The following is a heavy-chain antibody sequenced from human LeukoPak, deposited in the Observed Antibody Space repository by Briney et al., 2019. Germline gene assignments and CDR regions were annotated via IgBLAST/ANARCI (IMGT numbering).Heavy chain of an antibody. Sequence: GESLKISCKGSGYSFTSYWIGWVRQMPGKGLEWMGIIYPGDSDTRYSPSFQGQVTISADKSISTAYLQWSSLKASDTAMYYCARHPRPYYYDSSGYYCRGSGYGMDVWGQGTTVTVSS. CDR1: GYSFTSYW. V-gene: IGHV5-51*01. CDR2: IYPGDSDT. D-gene: IGHD3-22*01. J-gene: IGHJ6*02. CDR3: ARHPRPYYYDSSGYYCRGSGYGMDV.